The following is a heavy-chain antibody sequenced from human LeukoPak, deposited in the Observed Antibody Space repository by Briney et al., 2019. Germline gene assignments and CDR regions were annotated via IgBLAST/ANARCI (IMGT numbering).Heavy chain of an antibody. D-gene: IGHD3-22*01. J-gene: IGHJ3*02. CDR1: GFTFDDYG. V-gene: IGHV3-20*04. CDR2: TNWNGGST. Sequence: GGSLRLSCAASGFTFDDYGMSWVRQPPGKGLEWVSGTNWNGGSTGYADSVKGRFTISRDNAKNSLYLQMNSLRAEDTALYYCARDAYYDSSGFAVTDAFDIWGRGTMVTVSS. CDR3: ARDAYYDSSGFAVTDAFDI.